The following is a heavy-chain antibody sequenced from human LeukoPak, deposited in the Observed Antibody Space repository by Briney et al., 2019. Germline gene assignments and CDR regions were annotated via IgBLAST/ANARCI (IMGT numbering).Heavy chain of an antibody. D-gene: IGHD6-13*01. CDR1: GGSISSSSYY. CDR2: IYYSGST. Sequence: PSETLSLTCTVSGGSISSSSYYWGWIRQHPGKGLEWIGYIYYSGSTYYNPSLKSRVTISVDTSKNQFSLKLSSVTAADTAVYYCARSGRVAAEWYYFDYWGQGTLVTVSS. V-gene: IGHV4-31*03. CDR3: ARSGRVAAEWYYFDY. J-gene: IGHJ4*02.